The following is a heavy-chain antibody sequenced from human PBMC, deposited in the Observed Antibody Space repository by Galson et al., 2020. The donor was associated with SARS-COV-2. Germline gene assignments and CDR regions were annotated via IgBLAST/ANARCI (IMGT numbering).Heavy chain of an antibody. CDR3: ARDYRFTMLLESYYYMDV. J-gene: IGHJ6*03. D-gene: IGHD3-10*02. Sequence: SQTHSPTCTVPGDSNSDTNFFRRSIRQHPGNGHEWVVDISSTGPTDYNPSLKNTITISLDKSKNQFSLELRSVTGADTAVYYCARDYRFTMLLESYYYMDVWGKGATVVVS. CDR2: ISSTGPT. CDR1: GDSNSDTNFF. V-gene: IGHV4-31*01.